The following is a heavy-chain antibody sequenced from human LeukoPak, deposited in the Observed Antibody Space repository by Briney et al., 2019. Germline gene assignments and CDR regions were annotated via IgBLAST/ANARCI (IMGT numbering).Heavy chain of an antibody. D-gene: IGHD3-10*01. CDR2: ISSSSSYV. Sequence: GGSLRLSCAASGFTFSSYSMNWVRQAPGKGLEWVSSISSSSSYVYYADSVKGRFTISRDNAKNSLYLQMNSLRAEDTAVYYCARDYGSGKRVDYWGQGTLVTVSS. CDR1: GFTFSSYS. CDR3: ARDYGSGKRVDY. J-gene: IGHJ4*02. V-gene: IGHV3-21*01.